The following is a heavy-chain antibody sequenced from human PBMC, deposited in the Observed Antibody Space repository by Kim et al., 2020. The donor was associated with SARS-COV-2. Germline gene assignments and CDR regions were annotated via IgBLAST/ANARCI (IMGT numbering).Heavy chain of an antibody. CDR1: GGSISSYY. D-gene: IGHD6-13*01. J-gene: IGHJ3*02. Sequence: SETLSLTCTVSGGSISSYYWSWIRQPPVKGLEWIGYIYYSGSTNYNPSLKSRVTISVDTSKNQFSLKLSSVNAADTAVYYCAREQAAAGPPEAFDIWGQGTMVTVSS. V-gene: IGHV4-59*01. CDR2: IYYSGST. CDR3: AREQAAAGPPEAFDI.